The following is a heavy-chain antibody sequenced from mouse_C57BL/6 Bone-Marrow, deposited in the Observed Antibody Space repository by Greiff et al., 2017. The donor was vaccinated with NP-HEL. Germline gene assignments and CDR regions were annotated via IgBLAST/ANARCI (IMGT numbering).Heavy chain of an antibody. J-gene: IGHJ3*01. V-gene: IGHV1-9*01. CDR3: ARDDYDAWFAY. CDR1: GYTFTGYW. Sequence: VQLKESGAELMKPGASVKLSCKATGYTFTGYWIEWVKQRPGHGLEWIGEILPGSGSTNYNVKFKGKATFTADTSSNTAYMQLSSLTTEDSAIYYCARDDYDAWFAYWGQGTLVTVSA. D-gene: IGHD2-4*01. CDR2: ILPGSGST.